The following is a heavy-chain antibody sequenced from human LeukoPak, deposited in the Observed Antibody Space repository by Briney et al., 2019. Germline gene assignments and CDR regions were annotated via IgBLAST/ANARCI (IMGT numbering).Heavy chain of an antibody. Sequence: TGGSLRLSCAASGFTFSSYAMSWVRQAPGKGLEWVSAISAGGGVTYCADSVEGRFTISRDDSKNTLYLQMNSLRAEDTAVYYCAKDGIRWSHFDSWGQGTLVTVSS. D-gene: IGHD4-23*01. CDR3: AKDGIRWSHFDS. CDR1: GFTFSSYA. CDR2: ISAGGGVT. V-gene: IGHV3-23*01. J-gene: IGHJ4*02.